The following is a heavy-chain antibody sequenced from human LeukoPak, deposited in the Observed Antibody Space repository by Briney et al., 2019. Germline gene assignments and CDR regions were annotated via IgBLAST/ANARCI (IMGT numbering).Heavy chain of an antibody. J-gene: IGHJ3*02. D-gene: IGHD1-26*01. V-gene: IGHV4-59*08. Sequence: SETLSLTCNVSDGSSSRYYWSWIRQPPGKGLEWIGYIYSSGTTNYNPSLKSRVTLSVDTSKNQFSLKLNSVTAADTAVYYCARHVSYTGDAFGIWGQGTMVTVSS. CDR3: ARHVSYTGDAFGI. CDR1: DGSSSRYY. CDR2: IYSSGTT.